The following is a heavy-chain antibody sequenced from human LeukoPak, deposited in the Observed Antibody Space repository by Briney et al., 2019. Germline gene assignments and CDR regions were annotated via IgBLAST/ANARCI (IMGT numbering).Heavy chain of an antibody. CDR1: GYTFTSYG. J-gene: IGHJ5*02. D-gene: IGHD3-3*01. Sequence: ASVKVSCKASGYTFTSYGISWVRQAPGQGLEWMGWISAYNGNTNYAQKLQGRVTMTTDTSTSTAYMELRSLRSDDTAVYYCARGAITIFGVVTPFDPWGQGALVTVSS. CDR3: ARGAITIFGVVTPFDP. CDR2: ISAYNGNT. V-gene: IGHV1-18*01.